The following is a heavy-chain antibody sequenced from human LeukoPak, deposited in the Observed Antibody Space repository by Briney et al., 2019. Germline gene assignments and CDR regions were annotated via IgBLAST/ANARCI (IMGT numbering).Heavy chain of an antibody. J-gene: IGHJ4*02. CDR1: GFTVSSNY. D-gene: IGHD1-1*01. V-gene: IGHV3-53*01. Sequence: GGSLRLSCAASGFTVSSNYMSWARQAPGKGLEWVSVIYSGGSTYYADSVKGRFTISRDNSKNTLYLQMNSLRAEDTAVYYCARDPSGTVSQGYWGQGTLVTVSS. CDR3: ARDPSGTVSQGY. CDR2: IYSGGST.